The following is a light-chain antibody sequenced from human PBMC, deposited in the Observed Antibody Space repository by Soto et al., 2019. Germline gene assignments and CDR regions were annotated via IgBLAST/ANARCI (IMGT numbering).Light chain of an antibody. V-gene: IGKV3-20*01. CDR1: QSVSSSY. CDR3: QQYISSPWP. CDR2: SSS. Sequence: EIVFTQSTGTLSLSPGERATLSCRASQSVSSSYLAWYQQKPGQAPRILIYSSSSTASGLLDRLSGSGSGTDFTLTISRLEPEDFAVYYCQQYISSPWPFGPGTMVDIK. J-gene: IGKJ1*01.